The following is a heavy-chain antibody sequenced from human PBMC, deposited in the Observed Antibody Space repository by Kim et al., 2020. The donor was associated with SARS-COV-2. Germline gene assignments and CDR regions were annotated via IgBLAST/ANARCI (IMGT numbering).Heavy chain of an antibody. V-gene: IGHV4-34*01. CDR2: INHSGST. CDR1: GGSFSGYY. D-gene: IGHD2-2*01. Sequence: SETLSLTCAVYGGSFSGYYWSWIRQPPAKGLEWMGEINHSGSTNYNPTLKSRVTISVDTSKNQFTMKLSSVTAADTAVYYCERGKKYCSRTSCYGGVFDCWGQGTLVTVSS. J-gene: IGHJ4*02. CDR3: ERGKKYCSRTSCYGGVFDC.